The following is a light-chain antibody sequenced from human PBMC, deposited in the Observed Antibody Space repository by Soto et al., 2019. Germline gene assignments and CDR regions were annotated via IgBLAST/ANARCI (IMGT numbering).Light chain of an antibody. V-gene: IGKV3-15*01. CDR2: GAS. CDR1: QSVSTN. CDR3: QQYNDWPRT. Sequence: EILMTQSPGTLSLSPGERATLSCRASQSVSTNLAWYQQIPGQAPRLLIYGASTRATGIPARFSGSGSGTEFTLAISSLQSEDFAVYYCQQYNDWPRTFGLGTKV. J-gene: IGKJ1*01.